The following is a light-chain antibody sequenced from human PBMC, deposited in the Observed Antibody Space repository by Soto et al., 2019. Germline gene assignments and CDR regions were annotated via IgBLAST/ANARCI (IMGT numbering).Light chain of an antibody. J-gene: IGKJ5*01. V-gene: IGKV3-15*01. CDR3: QQYNNWPIT. Sequence: EIVLTQSPGTLSLSPWERASLSFRASQSVSINLAWYQQKPGQAPRLLIHYASTRATGIPARFSGSGSGTEFTLTINSLQSEDLAVYFCQQYNNWPITIGQGTRLEIK. CDR1: QSVSIN. CDR2: YAS.